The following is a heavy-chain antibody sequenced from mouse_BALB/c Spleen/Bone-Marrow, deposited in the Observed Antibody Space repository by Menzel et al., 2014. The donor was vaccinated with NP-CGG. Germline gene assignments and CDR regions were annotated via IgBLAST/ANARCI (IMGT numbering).Heavy chain of an antibody. J-gene: IGHJ2*01. V-gene: IGHV7-3*02. CDR3: ARDKGRVFFDY. CDR2: IRNKANGYTT. Sequence: EVKVVESGGGLVQPGGSLRLSCATSGFTFTDYYMNWVRPPPGKALEWLGFIRNKANGYTTEYSASVKSRFTISRDNSQNILYLQMNTLRADDSATYYCARDKGRVFFDYWGQGTTLTVSS. CDR1: GFTFTDYY.